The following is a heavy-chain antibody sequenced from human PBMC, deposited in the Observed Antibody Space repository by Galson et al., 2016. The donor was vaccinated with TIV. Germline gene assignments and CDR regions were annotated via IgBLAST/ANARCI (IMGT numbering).Heavy chain of an antibody. D-gene: IGHD2-15*01. CDR1: GLSVSINY. Sequence: SLRLSCAASGLSVSINYMTWVRQAPGKGLEWVSLISDGGNTYYPDSVKGRFTISRDNSKNTLYLQMNSLRVEDTAVYYCARDQVVDATYYYYYYGMDVWGQGTAVIVSS. CDR3: ARDQVVDATYYYYYYGMDV. CDR2: ISDGGNT. J-gene: IGHJ6*02. V-gene: IGHV3-66*02.